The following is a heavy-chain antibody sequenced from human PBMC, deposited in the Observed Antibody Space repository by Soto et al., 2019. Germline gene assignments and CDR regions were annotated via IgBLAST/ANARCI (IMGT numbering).Heavy chain of an antibody. D-gene: IGHD3-10*01. CDR2: INSDGSST. Sequence: GSLRLSCAASGFTFSSYWMHWVRQAPGKGLVWVSRINSDGSSTSYADSVKGRFTISRDNAKNTLYLQMNSLRAEDTAVYYCARGGDYYGSRDYYGMDVWGQGTTVTVSS. J-gene: IGHJ6*02. CDR1: GFTFSSYW. V-gene: IGHV3-74*01. CDR3: ARGGDYYGSRDYYGMDV.